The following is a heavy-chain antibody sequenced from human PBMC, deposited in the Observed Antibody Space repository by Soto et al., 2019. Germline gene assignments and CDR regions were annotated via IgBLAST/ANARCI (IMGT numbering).Heavy chain of an antibody. CDR1: GFSFSDYS. CDR3: ARDLGIAVAPDY. Sequence: LRLSCAASGFSFSDYSMNWVRQAPGKGLEWVSYISRSSRTIYYADSVKGRFSISRDDAKNSMYLQMNSLRDEDTAVYYCARDLGIAVAPDYWGQGTLVTVSS. D-gene: IGHD6-19*01. CDR2: ISRSSRTI. J-gene: IGHJ4*02. V-gene: IGHV3-48*02.